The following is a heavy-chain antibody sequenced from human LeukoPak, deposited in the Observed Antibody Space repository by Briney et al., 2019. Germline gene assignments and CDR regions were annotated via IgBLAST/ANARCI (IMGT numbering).Heavy chain of an antibody. CDR1: GFTFDDYT. D-gene: IGHD1-1*01. V-gene: IGHV3-43*01. CDR3: VKDRSTSGVSEFDC. J-gene: IGHJ4*02. Sequence: GGSLRLSCAASGFTFDDYTMHWVRQVPGKGREGASFISWDGSSTYYVDSVKGRFIISRDNRKNSLYLQMNSLRTEDTALYYCVKDRSTSGVSEFDCWGQGTLVTVSS. CDR2: ISWDGSST.